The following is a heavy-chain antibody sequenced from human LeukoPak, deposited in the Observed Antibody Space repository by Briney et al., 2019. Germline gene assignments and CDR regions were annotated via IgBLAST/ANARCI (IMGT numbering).Heavy chain of an antibody. V-gene: IGHV3-30*02. CDR3: AKDWAMVRGVSFDY. Sequence: GGSLRLSCAASGFAFSSYGMHWVRQAPGKGLEWVAFILDDGSNKYYADSVKGRFTISRDNSKNTLYLQMNSLRAEDTAVYYCAKDWAMVRGVSFDYWGQGTLVTVSS. D-gene: IGHD3-10*01. CDR2: ILDDGSNK. CDR1: GFAFSSYG. J-gene: IGHJ4*02.